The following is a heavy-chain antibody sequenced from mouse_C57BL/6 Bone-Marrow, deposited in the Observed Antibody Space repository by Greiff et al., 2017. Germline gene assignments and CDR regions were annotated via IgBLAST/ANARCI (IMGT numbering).Heavy chain of an antibody. CDR2: IYPTSGRT. V-gene: IGHV1-55*01. D-gene: IGHD3-1*01. J-gene: IGHJ2*01. CDR3: ARSGPQGRSFDY. CDR1: GYTFTSYW. Sequence: QVQLQQPGAELVKPGASVKMSCKASGYTFTSYWITWVKQRPGQGLEWIGVIYPTSGRTNYNEKFKGKAILTVDTSSNTAYMQLSSLTSEDSAVFYCARSGPQGRSFDYWGQGTTLTVSS.